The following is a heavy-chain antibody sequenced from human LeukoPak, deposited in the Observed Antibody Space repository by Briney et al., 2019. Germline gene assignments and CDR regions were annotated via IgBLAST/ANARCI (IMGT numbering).Heavy chain of an antibody. CDR1: GYTFTSYD. Sequence: ASVKVSCRASGYTFTSYDINWVRQATGRGLEWMGWMNPNSGNTDYAQKFQGRVTMTRNTSISTAYMELSSLRSEDTAVYYCATDLVVGATFDYWGQGTLVTVSS. D-gene: IGHD1-26*01. J-gene: IGHJ4*02. CDR3: ATDLVVGATFDY. CDR2: MNPNSGNT. V-gene: IGHV1-8*01.